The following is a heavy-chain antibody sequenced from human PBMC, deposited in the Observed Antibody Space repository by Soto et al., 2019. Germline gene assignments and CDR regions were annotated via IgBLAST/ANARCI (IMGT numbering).Heavy chain of an antibody. CDR1: GLIFTDAW. Sequence: EVQLVESGGGLVKPGGSLRLSCVASGLIFTDAWLSWVRQAPGKGLEWVGRVKNKKDGETTDYVAPVKDRFTISRDDSKDTVYLQMNSLKTEDTAIYYCVTGRPDNGNDGEFDYWGQGTLVTVSS. CDR3: VTGRPDNGNDGEFDY. V-gene: IGHV3-15*01. D-gene: IGHD1-1*01. J-gene: IGHJ4*02. CDR2: VKNKKDGETT.